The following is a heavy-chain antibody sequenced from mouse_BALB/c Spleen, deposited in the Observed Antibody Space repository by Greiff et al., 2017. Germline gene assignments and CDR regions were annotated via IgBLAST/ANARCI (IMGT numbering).Heavy chain of an antibody. J-gene: IGHJ2*01. V-gene: IGHV5-6*01. Sequence: EVQGVESGGDLVKPGGSLKLSCAASGFTFSSYGMSWVRQTPDKRLEWVATISSGGSYTYYPDSVKGRFTISRDNAKNTLYLQMSSLKSEDTAMYYCARRTILDGYFDYWGQGTTPTVSS. CDR1: GFTFSSYG. CDR3: ARRTILDGYFDY. D-gene: IGHD2-3*01. CDR2: ISSGGSYT.